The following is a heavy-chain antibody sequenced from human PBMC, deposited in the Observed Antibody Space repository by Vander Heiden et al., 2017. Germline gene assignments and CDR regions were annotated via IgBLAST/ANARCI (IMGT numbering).Heavy chain of an antibody. CDR3: ARASSSGYYCLDY. Sequence: QVQLVEPGGCVVQPGRSLRPSCAASGSTFSSYAMHWVRQAPGKGLEWVAVISYDGSNKYYADSVKGRFTISRDNSKNTLYLQMNSLRAEDTAVYYCARASSSGYYCLDYWGQGTLVTVSS. D-gene: IGHD3-22*01. V-gene: IGHV3-30-3*01. J-gene: IGHJ4*02. CDR1: GSTFSSYA. CDR2: ISYDGSNK.